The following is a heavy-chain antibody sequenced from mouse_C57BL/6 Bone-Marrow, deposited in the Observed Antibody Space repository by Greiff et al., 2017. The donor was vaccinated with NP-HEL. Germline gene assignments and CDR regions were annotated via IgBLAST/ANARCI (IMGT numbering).Heavy chain of an antibody. D-gene: IGHD2-5*01. CDR2: IDPSDSYT. CDR1: GYTFTSYW. J-gene: IGHJ3*01. CDR3: ARRSSNMGFAY. Sequence: QVQLQQPGAELVMPGASVKLSCKASGYTFTSYWMHWVKQRPGQGLEWIGEIDPSDSYTNYNQKFKGKSTLTVDKSSSTAYMQLSSLTSEDSAVYYCARRSSNMGFAYWGQGTLVTVSA. V-gene: IGHV1-69*01.